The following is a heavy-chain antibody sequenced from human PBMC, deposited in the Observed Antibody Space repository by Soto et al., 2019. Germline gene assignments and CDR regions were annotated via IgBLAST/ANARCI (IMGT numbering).Heavy chain of an antibody. CDR3: AREVLDIVATFDY. CDR2: IWYDGSKE. J-gene: IGHJ4*02. D-gene: IGHD5-12*01. V-gene: IGHV3-33*01. Sequence: QVRLVESGGGVVQAGRSLRLSCATSGFIFSSYGMHWVRQVPGKGLEWVAGIWYDGSKEYYADSVKGRVTISRDNSKNTLNLQMARLRAEDTAVYYCAREVLDIVATFDYWGQGTLVTVSS. CDR1: GFIFSSYG.